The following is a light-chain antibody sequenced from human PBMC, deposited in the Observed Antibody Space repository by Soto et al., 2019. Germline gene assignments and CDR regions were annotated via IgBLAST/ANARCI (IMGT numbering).Light chain of an antibody. Sequence: QSVLTQPPSASETPGQRVTISCSGSSSSVGFDYVDWYQHGPGAAPKLLIYRNNLRPPGVPDRFSGSKSGTSASLAISGLRTEDEGVYYCSTRDGSLFVVFGGGTKLTVL. CDR2: RNN. V-gene: IGLV1-47*01. CDR3: STRDGSLFVV. J-gene: IGLJ2*01. CDR1: SSSVGFDY.